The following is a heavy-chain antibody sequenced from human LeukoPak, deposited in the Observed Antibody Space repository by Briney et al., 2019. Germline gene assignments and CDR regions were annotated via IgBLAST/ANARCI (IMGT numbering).Heavy chain of an antibody. CDR3: AKDRGGWYLAYFFDY. CDR2: INPKSGGT. D-gene: IGHD2-15*01. CDR1: GYTFTGFY. J-gene: IGHJ4*02. V-gene: IGHV1-2*02. Sequence: ASVKVSCKASGYTFTGFYMHGVRQAPGQGLEWMGWINPKSGGTNYAQKFQGRVTMTRDTSISTAYMELNSLRSDDTAMYYCAKDRGGWYLAYFFDYWGQGTLVTVSS.